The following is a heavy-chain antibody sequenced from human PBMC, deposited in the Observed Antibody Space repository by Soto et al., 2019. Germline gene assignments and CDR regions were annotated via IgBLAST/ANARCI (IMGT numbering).Heavy chain of an antibody. V-gene: IGHV4-59*08. CDR1: GGSISSHY. J-gene: IGHJ4*02. CDR2: FYNGGTT. CDR3: ARLHPGDY. D-gene: IGHD7-27*01. Sequence: QVQLQESGPGQVAPSETLSLTCNVSGGSISSHYWSWIRQPPGKGLEWIGYFYNGGTTDYNPSLRSRVTISLDTSKSQFSLKLSSVTAADTAVYYCARLHPGDYWGQGTLVTVTS.